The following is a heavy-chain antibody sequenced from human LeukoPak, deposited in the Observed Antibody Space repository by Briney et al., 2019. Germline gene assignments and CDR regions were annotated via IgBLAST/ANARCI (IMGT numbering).Heavy chain of an antibody. CDR1: GGSFSGYY. CDR2: INHSGST. V-gene: IGHV4-34*01. J-gene: IGHJ6*03. D-gene: IGHD3-3*01. CDR3: AREGPKVTIFGVVNRKTYMDV. Sequence: SETLSLTCAVYGGSFSGYYWSWIRQPPGKGLEWIGEINHSGSTNYNPSLKSRVTISVDTSKNQFYLKLSSVTAADTAVYYCAREGPKVTIFGVVNRKTYMDVWGKGTTVTVS.